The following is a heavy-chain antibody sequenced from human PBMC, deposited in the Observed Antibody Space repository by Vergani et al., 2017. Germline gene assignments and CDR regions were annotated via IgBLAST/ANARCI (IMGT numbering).Heavy chain of an antibody. D-gene: IGHD2-2*01. CDR1: GGSVSSDNFY. V-gene: IGHV4-61*10. Sequence: QVQLQESGPGLVKPSETLSLTCTVSGGSVSSDNFYWSWIRQPAGKGLEWIGYIYYTGSTNYIPSLKSRVTISVDTSNNQFSLRLRSVTAADTAVYYCARLYSTTNSDYFDYWGQGTLVTVSS. CDR2: IYYTGST. CDR3: ARLYSTTNSDYFDY. J-gene: IGHJ4*02.